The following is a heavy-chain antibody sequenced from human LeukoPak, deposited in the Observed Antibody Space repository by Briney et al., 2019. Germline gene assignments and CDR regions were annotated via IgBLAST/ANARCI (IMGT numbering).Heavy chain of an antibody. CDR2: IYPSDLDI. CDR3: ARMVGSVVTPISFQH. Sequence: GESLKISCKGSGYRFSSYWIAWVRQMPGKGLEWMGIIYPSDLDIRYSPSFQGQVTISADKSISTAYLQWSSLKASDTAMYYCARMVGSVVTPISFQHWGQGTLVTVSS. V-gene: IGHV5-51*01. D-gene: IGHD4-23*01. J-gene: IGHJ1*01. CDR1: GYRFSSYW.